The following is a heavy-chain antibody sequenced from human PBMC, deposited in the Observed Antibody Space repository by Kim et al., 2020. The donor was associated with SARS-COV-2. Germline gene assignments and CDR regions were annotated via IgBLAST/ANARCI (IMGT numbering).Heavy chain of an antibody. Sequence: SETLSLTCTVSGGSISSSSYYWGWIRQPPGKGLEWIGSIYYSGSTYYNPSLKSRVTISVDTSKNQFSLKLSSVTAADTAVYYCARQIAAAHDAFDIWGQGTMVTVSS. CDR3: ARQIAAAHDAFDI. V-gene: IGHV4-39*01. CDR1: GGSISSSSYY. J-gene: IGHJ3*02. CDR2: IYYSGST. D-gene: IGHD6-13*01.